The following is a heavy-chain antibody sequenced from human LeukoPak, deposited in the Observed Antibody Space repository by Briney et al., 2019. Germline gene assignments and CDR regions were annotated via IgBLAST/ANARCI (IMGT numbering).Heavy chain of an antibody. D-gene: IGHD3-3*01. CDR3: ARGSESDPVYFDY. CDR1: GGSISSGGYY. J-gene: IGHJ4*02. Sequence: SQTLSLTCPVSGGSISSGGYYWSWIRQHPGKGLEWIGYVYNSGSADFNPSLKSRGTISVDTSKNQFSLKLSSMTAADTAVYYCARGSESDPVYFDYWGQGTLVTVSS. V-gene: IGHV4-31*03. CDR2: VYNSGSA.